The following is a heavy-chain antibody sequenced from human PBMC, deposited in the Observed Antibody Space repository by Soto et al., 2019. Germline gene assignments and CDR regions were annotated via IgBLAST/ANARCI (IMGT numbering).Heavy chain of an antibody. J-gene: IGHJ4*02. V-gene: IGHV3-33*01. CDR3: ASTFAARSRDY. Sequence: PGGSLRLSCAASGFTFSSYGMHWVRQAPGKGLEWVAVIWYDGSNKYYADSVKGRFTISRDNSKNTLYLQMSSLRAEDTAVYYCASTFAARSRDYWGQGTLVTVSS. D-gene: IGHD6-6*01. CDR1: GFTFSSYG. CDR2: IWYDGSNK.